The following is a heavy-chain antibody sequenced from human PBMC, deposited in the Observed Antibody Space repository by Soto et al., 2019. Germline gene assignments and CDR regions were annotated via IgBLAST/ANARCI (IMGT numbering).Heavy chain of an antibody. CDR2: IIPIFGTA. J-gene: IGHJ6*02. CDR3: ARDAAVTTSLGSYYYYGMDV. V-gene: IGHV1-69*13. Sequence: SVKVSCKASGRTFSSYAISWVRQAPGQGLEWMGGIIPIFGTANYAQKFQGRVTITADESTNTAYMELSSLRSEDTAVYYCARDAAVTTSLGSYYYYGMDVWGQGTTVTVSS. CDR1: GRTFSSYA. D-gene: IGHD4-17*01.